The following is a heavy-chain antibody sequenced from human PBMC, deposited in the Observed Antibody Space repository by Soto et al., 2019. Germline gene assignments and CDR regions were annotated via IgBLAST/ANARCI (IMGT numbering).Heavy chain of an antibody. D-gene: IGHD2-15*01. V-gene: IGHV3-66*01. Sequence: GGSLRLSCAASGFTVSSNYMSWVRQAPGKGLEWVSVIYSGGSTYYADSVKGRFTISRDNSKNTLYLQMNSLRAEDTAVYYCVRALVAVVSATIPDAFDISGQGTMLTVSS. J-gene: IGHJ3*02. CDR3: VRALVAVVSATIPDAFDI. CDR2: IYSGGST. CDR1: GFTVSSNY.